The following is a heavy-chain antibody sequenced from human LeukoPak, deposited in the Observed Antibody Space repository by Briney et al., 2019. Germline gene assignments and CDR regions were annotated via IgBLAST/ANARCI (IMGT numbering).Heavy chain of an antibody. CDR1: GGSISSNDYY. J-gene: IGHJ4*02. CDR3: ARFMVRGLIVDY. D-gene: IGHD3-10*01. CDR2: IYYSGST. V-gene: IGHV4-39*01. Sequence: PSETLSLTCTVSGGSISSNDYYWGWIRQPPGRGLEWFVNIYYSGSTFYNPSLKSRVTISVDTSKNQFSLKLSSVTAADTAVYYCARFMVRGLIVDYWGQGTLVTVSS.